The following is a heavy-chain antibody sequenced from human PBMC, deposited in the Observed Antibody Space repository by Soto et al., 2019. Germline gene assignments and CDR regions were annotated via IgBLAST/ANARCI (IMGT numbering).Heavy chain of an antibody. CDR1: GGSISSGGNY. CDR3: ARARIDYGLDY. CDR2: IYYSGST. V-gene: IGHV4-31*03. J-gene: IGHJ4*02. D-gene: IGHD4-17*01. Sequence: QVQLQESGPGLVKPSQTLSLTCTVSGGSISSGGNYWSWIRQHPGKGLEWIGYIYYSGSTYYNPSLKSRVTTSVDTSKNQFSLKLSSVTAADTAVYYCARARIDYGLDYWGQGTLVTVSS.